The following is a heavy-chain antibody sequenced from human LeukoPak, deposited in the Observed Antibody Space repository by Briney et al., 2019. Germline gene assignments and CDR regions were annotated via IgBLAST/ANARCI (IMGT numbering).Heavy chain of an antibody. D-gene: IGHD5-12*01. CDR2: INPSGGST. V-gene: IGHV1-46*01. J-gene: IGHJ3*01. CDR3: ATNGGGIVATIEAFDL. CDR1: GYTFTSYY. Sequence: ASVKVSCKASGYTFTSYYMHWVRQAPGQGLEWMGIINPSGGSTSYAQKFQGRVTMTRDMSTSTVYMELSSLRSEDTAVYYCATNGGGIVATIEAFDLWGQGTMVTVSS.